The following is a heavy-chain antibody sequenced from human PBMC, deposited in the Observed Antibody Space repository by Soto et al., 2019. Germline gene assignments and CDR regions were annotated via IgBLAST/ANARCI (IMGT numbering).Heavy chain of an antibody. CDR2: LTDSGDST. V-gene: IGHV3-23*01. J-gene: IGHJ4*02. CDR1: GFSFSAYA. Sequence: GGSLRLSCAASGFSFSAYAMAWVRQAPGKGLDWVSSLTDSGDSTYYSDAVKGRFTISRDNSKNAVFLHLNSLRAEDTAVYYCAKDAAGRVAARFERWGQGSLVTVSS. CDR3: AKDAAGRVAARFER. D-gene: IGHD6-13*01.